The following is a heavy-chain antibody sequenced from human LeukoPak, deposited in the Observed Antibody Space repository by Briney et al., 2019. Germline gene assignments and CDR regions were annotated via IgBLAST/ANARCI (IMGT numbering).Heavy chain of an antibody. CDR3: AKDRSSSTSCSNY. CDR2: ISGNGGST. CDR1: GFTFSNYS. D-gene: IGHD2-2*01. J-gene: IGHJ4*02. Sequence: GGSLRLSCAASGFTFSNYSLTWVRQAPGKGLERASGISGNGGSTSYADSVKGRFTISRDNSKNTLYLQMNSLRAEDTAVYYCAKDRSSSTSCSNYWGQGTLVTVSS. V-gene: IGHV3-23*01.